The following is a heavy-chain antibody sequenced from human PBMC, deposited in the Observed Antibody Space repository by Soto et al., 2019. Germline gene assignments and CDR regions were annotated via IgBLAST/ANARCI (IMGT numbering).Heavy chain of an antibody. V-gene: IGHV3-23*01. D-gene: IGHD4-17*01. J-gene: IGHJ4*02. CDR2: ISGSGGST. CDR1: GFTFSSYA. Sequence: PGGSLRLSCAASGFTFSSYAMCWVRQAPGKGLEWVSAISGSGGSTYYADSVKGRFTISRDNSKNTMYLQMNSLRAEDTAVYYCAKDGVYGDRIAYWGQGTLVTLSS. CDR3: AKDGVYGDRIAY.